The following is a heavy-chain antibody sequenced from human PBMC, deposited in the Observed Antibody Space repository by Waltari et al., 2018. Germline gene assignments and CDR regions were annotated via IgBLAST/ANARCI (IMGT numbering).Heavy chain of an antibody. Sequence: EVQLLESGGGLVQPGGSLSLSCAASGVTFINYGMSWVRQAPGKGLEWVSGISGSGGGTYYADSVKGRFTISRDNSKNTLYLQMNSLRADDSAFYYCARAYNWNDFFDFWGLGTLVTVSS. J-gene: IGHJ4*02. D-gene: IGHD1-1*01. CDR2: ISGSGGGT. CDR3: ARAYNWNDFFDF. V-gene: IGHV3-23*01. CDR1: GVTFINYG.